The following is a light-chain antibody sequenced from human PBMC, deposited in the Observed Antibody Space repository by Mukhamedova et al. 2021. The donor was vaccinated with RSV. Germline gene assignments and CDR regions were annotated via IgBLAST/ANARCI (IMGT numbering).Light chain of an antibody. V-gene: IGKV1-39*01. J-gene: IGKJ1*01. CDR1: TISNS. CDR2: GAF. CDR3: QQSHSIPRT. Sequence: TISNSLTWYQQKPGKAPKILIFGAFTLQSGVPSRFSGSASGTEFTLTITGLQPEDSASYYYQQSHSIPRTFGQGTKVEIK.